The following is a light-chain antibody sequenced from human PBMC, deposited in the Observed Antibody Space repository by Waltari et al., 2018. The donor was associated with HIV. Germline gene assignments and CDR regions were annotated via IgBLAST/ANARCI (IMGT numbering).Light chain of an antibody. J-gene: IGLJ2*01. CDR1: GGDVGGYNY. Sequence: QSALTQPPSASGSPGHSVTISCTGTGGDVGGYNYVSWYQQHPGKAPKLMIYEVSKRPSGVPGRFSGSKSGNTASLTVSGLQAEDEGDYYCSSYAGNNNLVFGGGTKLTVL. V-gene: IGLV2-8*01. CDR3: SSYAGNNNLV. CDR2: EVS.